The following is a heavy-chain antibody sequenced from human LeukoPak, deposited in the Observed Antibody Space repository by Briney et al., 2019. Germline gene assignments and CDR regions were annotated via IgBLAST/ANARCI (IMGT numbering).Heavy chain of an antibody. J-gene: IGHJ4*02. D-gene: IGHD3-10*01. CDR2: IIPIFGTA. CDR1: GGTFSSYA. V-gene: IGHV1-69*06. Sequence: SVKVSCKAPGGTFSSYAISWVRQAPGQGLEWMGGIIPIFGTANYAQKFQGRVTITADKSTSTAYMELSSLRSEDTAVYYCARERDTMVRGETRPYFDYWGQGTLVTVSS. CDR3: ARERDTMVRGETRPYFDY.